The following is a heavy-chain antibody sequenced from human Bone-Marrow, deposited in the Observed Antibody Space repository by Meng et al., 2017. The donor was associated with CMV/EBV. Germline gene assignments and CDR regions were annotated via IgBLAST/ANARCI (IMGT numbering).Heavy chain of an antibody. Sequence: GESLKISCAASGFTFSSYSMNWVRQAPGKGLEWVSSISSSSSYIYYADSVKGRFTISRDNAKNSLYLQMNSLRAEGTAVYYCARIYCSSTSCYGYFQHWGQGTLVTVSS. CDR1: GFTFSSYS. CDR2: ISSSSSYI. V-gene: IGHV3-21*01. D-gene: IGHD2-2*01. CDR3: ARIYCSSTSCYGYFQH. J-gene: IGHJ1*01.